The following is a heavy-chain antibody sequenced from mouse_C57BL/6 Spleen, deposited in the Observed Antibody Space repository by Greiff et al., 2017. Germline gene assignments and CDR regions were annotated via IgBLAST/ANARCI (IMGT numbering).Heavy chain of an antibody. CDR1: GYTFTSYW. Sequence: VKLQQPGAELVKPGASVKMSCKASGYTFTSYWITWVKQRPGQGLEWIGDIYPGSGSTNYNEKFKSKATLTVDTSSSTAYMQLSSLTSEDSAVYYCARGEFITTVGYYFDYWGQGTTLTVSS. D-gene: IGHD1-1*01. J-gene: IGHJ2*01. V-gene: IGHV1-55*01. CDR3: ARGEFITTVGYYFDY. CDR2: IYPGSGST.